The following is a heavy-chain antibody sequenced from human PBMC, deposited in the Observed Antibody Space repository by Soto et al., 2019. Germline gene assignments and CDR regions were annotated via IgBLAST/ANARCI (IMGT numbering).Heavy chain of an antibody. CDR1: RFTFDDYA. Sequence: GGSLRLSFAASRFTFDDYAMHWVRKAPGKGLEWVSSISWNSGSIGYADSVKGRLTISRANATNSLSLQMNSLRAEDTALYFCAKRRSEWFLFDYWGQGTLFTAPQ. J-gene: IGHJ4*02. V-gene: IGHV3-9*01. D-gene: IGHD3-3*01. CDR2: ISWNSGSI. CDR3: AKRRSEWFLFDY.